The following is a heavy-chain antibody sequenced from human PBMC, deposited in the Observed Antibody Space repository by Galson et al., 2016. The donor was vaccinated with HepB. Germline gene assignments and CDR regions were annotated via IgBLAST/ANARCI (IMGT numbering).Heavy chain of an antibody. J-gene: IGHJ2*01. CDR1: GDTFTGYY. CDR2: LSANSGAT. V-gene: IGHV1-2*04. CDR3: ARRGSKEKGYFDL. Sequence: SVKVSCKASGDTFTGYYIHWVRQAPGQGLEWMAWLSANSGATNYAQKFQGWVTMTRATSISTAYMELSRLRSDDTAVYYCARRGSKEKGYFDLWGRGTLVTVSS. D-gene: IGHD6-13*01.